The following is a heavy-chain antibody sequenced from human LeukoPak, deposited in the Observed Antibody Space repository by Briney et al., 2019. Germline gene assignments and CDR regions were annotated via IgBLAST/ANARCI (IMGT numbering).Heavy chain of an antibody. CDR3: ARGSMYSGSPTSPDY. D-gene: IGHD1-26*01. J-gene: IGHJ4*02. Sequence: ASVKVSCKTSGYTFTSYYMHWVRQAPGQGLEWMGIINPSGGSTSYAQKFQGRVTMTRDMSTSTVYMELSSLRSEDTAVYYCARGSMYSGSPTSPDYWGQGTLVTVSS. V-gene: IGHV1-46*01. CDR1: GYTFTSYY. CDR2: INPSGGST.